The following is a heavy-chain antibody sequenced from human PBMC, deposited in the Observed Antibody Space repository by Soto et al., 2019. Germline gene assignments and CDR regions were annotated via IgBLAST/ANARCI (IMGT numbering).Heavy chain of an antibody. D-gene: IGHD5-12*01. CDR1: GGSINTFY. CDR3: AREGSYSAYNFAHGIQLWSFDF. Sequence: TLSLTCPVSGGSINTFYWSWVRQPAGKGLEXIGRIFSSGSTSFNPSLESRVAMSVDTSKNHFSLNLSSVTAADMAVYYCAREGSYSAYNFAHGIQLWSFDFWGQGALVTVSS. V-gene: IGHV4-4*07. J-gene: IGHJ4*02. CDR2: IFSSGST.